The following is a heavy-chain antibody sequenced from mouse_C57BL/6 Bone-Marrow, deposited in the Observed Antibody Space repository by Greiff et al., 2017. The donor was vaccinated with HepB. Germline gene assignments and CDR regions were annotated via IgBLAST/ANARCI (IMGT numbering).Heavy chain of an antibody. CDR2: IHPNSGST. CDR3: ARRGLRPRGIFAY. J-gene: IGHJ3*01. V-gene: IGHV1-64*01. D-gene: IGHD2-4*01. CDR1: GYTFTSYW. Sequence: QVHVKQPGAELVKPGASVKLSCKASGYTFTSYWMHWVKQRPGQGLEWIGMIHPNSGSTNYNEKFKSKATLTVDKSSSTAYMQLSSLTSEDSAVYYCARRGLRPRGIFAYWGQGTLVTVSA.